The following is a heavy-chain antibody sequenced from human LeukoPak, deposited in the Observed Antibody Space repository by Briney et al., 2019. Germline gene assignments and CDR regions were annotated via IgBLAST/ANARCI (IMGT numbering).Heavy chain of an antibody. CDR3: ARGPYSSSWYDF. CDR2: ISFDGSNQ. J-gene: IGHJ4*02. CDR1: GFTLISYA. V-gene: IGHV3-30*04. D-gene: IGHD6-13*01. Sequence: GGSLRLSCAASGFTLISYAMHWVRQAPGKGLERVAVISFDGSNQYYTDSVKGRFTISRDNSKNTVDLQMNSVRVEDTALYYCARGPYSSSWYDFWGQGTLVTVSS.